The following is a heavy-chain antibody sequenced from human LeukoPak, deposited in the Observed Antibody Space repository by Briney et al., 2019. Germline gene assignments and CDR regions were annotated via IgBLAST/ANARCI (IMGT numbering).Heavy chain of an antibody. Sequence: GGSLRLSCAASGFTFSDYYMSWIRQAPGKGLEWVSYISSSGSTIYYADSVKGRFTISRDNAKNSLYLQMNGLRAEDTAVYYCARKVDYYYYMDVWGKGTTVTISS. CDR3: ARKVDYYYYMDV. V-gene: IGHV3-11*01. CDR2: ISSSGSTI. CDR1: GFTFSDYY. J-gene: IGHJ6*03.